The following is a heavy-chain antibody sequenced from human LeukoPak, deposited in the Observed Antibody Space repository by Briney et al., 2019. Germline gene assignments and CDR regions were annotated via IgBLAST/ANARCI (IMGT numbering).Heavy chain of an antibody. CDR1: GFSFSISW. V-gene: IGHV3-74*01. Sequence: PGGSLRLSCTASGFSFSISWMHRVRQAPGKGLVWVSRLGHDETYTSYADSVKGRFTISRDTGKNTLYLQMNSLRAEDTAIYYCARGTYNCGGECSPIFANWGQGTLVSVSS. CDR3: ARGTYNCGGECSPIFAN. J-gene: IGHJ4*02. CDR2: LGHDETYT. D-gene: IGHD2-21*01.